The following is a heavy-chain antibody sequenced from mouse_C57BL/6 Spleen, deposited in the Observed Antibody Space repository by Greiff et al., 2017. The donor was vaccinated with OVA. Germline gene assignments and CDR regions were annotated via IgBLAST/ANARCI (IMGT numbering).Heavy chain of an antibody. CDR2: ISSGSSTI. D-gene: IGHD1-1*01. V-gene: IGHV5-17*01. CDR1: GFTFSDYG. J-gene: IGHJ1*03. Sequence: EVKVVESGGGLVKPGGSLKLSCAASGFTFSDYGMHWVRQAPEKGLEWVAYISSGSSTIYYADTVKGRFTISRDNAKNILFLQMTRRRSEDTAMYYCARRSITTVVADWYFDVWGTWTTVTVSS. CDR3: ARRSITTVVADWYFDV.